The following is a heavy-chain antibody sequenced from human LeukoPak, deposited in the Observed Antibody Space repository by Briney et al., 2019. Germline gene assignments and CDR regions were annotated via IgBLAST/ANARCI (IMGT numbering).Heavy chain of an antibody. V-gene: IGHV1-69*04. CDR2: IIPILGIA. J-gene: IGHJ4*02. Sequence: SVKVSCKASGGTFSSYAISWVRQAPGRGLEWMGRIIPILGIANYAQKFQGRVTITADKSTSTAYMELSSLRSEDTAVYYCARGGYSSSWYSPPFDYWGQGTLVTVSS. D-gene: IGHD6-13*01. CDR3: ARGGYSSSWYSPPFDY. CDR1: GGTFSSYA.